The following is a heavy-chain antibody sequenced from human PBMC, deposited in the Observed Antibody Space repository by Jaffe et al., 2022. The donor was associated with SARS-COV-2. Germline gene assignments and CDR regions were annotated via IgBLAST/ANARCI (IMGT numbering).Heavy chain of an antibody. J-gene: IGHJ6*04. V-gene: IGHV3-15*01. CDR1: GFTFTNAW. CDR2: IKSKTDGGTI. D-gene: IGHD3-10*01. CDR3: TTPYGSGSYIFMDV. Sequence: EVQLVESGGGLVKPGGSLRLSCAASGFTFTNAWMSWVRQAPGKGLEWVGRIKSKTDGGTIEYVAPVQGRFTISRDDSKNTLYLQMNSLKTEDTAVYYCTTPYGSGSYIFMDVWGKGITVTVSS.